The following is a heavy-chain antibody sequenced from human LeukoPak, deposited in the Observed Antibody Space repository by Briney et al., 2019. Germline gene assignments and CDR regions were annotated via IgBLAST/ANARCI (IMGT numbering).Heavy chain of an antibody. D-gene: IGHD3-22*01. J-gene: IGHJ4*02. CDR2: INWNGGST. CDR1: GFTFDDYG. V-gene: IGHV3-20*01. Sequence: GGSLRLSCAASGFTFDDYGMSWVRHAPGKGLGWVAGINWNGGSTGYADSVKGRFTISRDNAKNSLYLQMNSLRAEDTALYHCARGSSDSSGYYLDYWGQGTLVTVSS. CDR3: ARGSSDSSGYYLDY.